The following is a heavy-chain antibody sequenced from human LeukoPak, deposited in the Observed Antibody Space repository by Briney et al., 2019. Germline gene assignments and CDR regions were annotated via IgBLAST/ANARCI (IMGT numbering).Heavy chain of an antibody. Sequence: PGGSLRLSCAASGFTFTSYAMNWVRQAPGKGLEWVSYISRGGNTIYYSDSVKGRFTISRDTAKNSLYLQMNSLRAEDTAVYYCASNTGYSYGYFDYWGQGTLVTVSS. CDR3: ASNTGYSYGYFDY. V-gene: IGHV3-48*03. CDR1: GFTFTSYA. CDR2: ISRGGNTI. D-gene: IGHD5-18*01. J-gene: IGHJ4*02.